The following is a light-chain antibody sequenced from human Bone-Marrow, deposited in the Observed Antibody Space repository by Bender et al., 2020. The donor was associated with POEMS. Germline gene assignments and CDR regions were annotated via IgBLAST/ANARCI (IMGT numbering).Light chain of an antibody. CDR3: CSYAGSYTYV. V-gene: IGLV2-23*01. J-gene: IGLJ1*01. Sequence: SALTQPASVSGSPGQSITISCTGTSSDVESYRLVSWYQQNPGKAPKLMIYEGSKRPSGVSNRFSGSKSGNTASLTISVLQAEDEADYYCCSYAGSYTYVFGTGTKVTVL. CDR1: SSDVESYRL. CDR2: EGS.